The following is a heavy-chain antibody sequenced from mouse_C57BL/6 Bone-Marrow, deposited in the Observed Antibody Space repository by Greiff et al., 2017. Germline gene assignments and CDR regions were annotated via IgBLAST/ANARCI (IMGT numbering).Heavy chain of an antibody. CDR1: GYAFSTYW. V-gene: IGHV1-80*01. D-gene: IGHD4-1*01. CDR3: ARDWDYFDY. J-gene: IGHJ2*01. Sequence: VQLQESGAELVKPGASVKISCKASGYAFSTYWMNWVKQRPGKGLEWIGHIYPGDGDTNYNGKFKGKATLTADKSSSSLASEDSAVYICARDWDYFDYWGQGTTLTVSS. CDR2: IYPGDGDT.